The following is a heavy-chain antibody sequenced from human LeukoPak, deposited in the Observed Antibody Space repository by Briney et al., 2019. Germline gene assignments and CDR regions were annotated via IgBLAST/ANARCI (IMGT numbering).Heavy chain of an antibody. J-gene: IGHJ4*02. Sequence: SETLSLTCTVSGGSISSGSYYWSWIWQPAGKGLEWIGRIYTSGSTNYNPSLKSRVTISVDTSKNQFSLKLSSVTAADTAVYYCARDSSSYSLDYWGQGTLVTVSS. V-gene: IGHV4-61*02. CDR1: GGSISSGSYY. CDR3: ARDSSSYSLDY. D-gene: IGHD6-6*01. CDR2: IYTSGST.